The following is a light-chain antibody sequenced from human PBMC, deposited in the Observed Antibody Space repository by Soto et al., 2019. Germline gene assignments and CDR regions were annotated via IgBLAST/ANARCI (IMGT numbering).Light chain of an antibody. CDR3: QQRISWPLT. J-gene: IGKJ4*01. CDR1: QSVYNN. CDR2: GAS. V-gene: IGKV3-15*01. Sequence: EVVMTQYPATLSVSHGERATLSCRASQSVYNNLAWYQQKPGQAPRLLIYGASTRATGIPARFSGSGSGTDFTLTISSLQPADFAIYYCQQRISWPLTFGGGTKVDI.